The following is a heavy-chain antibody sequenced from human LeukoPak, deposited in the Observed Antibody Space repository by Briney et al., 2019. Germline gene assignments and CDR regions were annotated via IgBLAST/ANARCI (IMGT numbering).Heavy chain of an antibody. V-gene: IGHV1-69*04. CDR1: GGTFISYA. CDR2: IIPILGIA. Sequence: SVKVSCKASGGTFISYAISWVRQAPGQGLEWMGRIIPILGIANYAQKFQGRVTITADKSTSTAYMELSSLRSEDTAVYYCARGGYYESSGDADAFDIWGQGTMVTVSS. D-gene: IGHD3-22*01. CDR3: ARGGYYESSGDADAFDI. J-gene: IGHJ3*02.